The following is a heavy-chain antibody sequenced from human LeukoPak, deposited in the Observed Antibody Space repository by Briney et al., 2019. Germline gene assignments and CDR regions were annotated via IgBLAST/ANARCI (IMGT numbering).Heavy chain of an antibody. CDR3: ARDRGQYSSSWYGGGFDP. V-gene: IGHV1-2*02. J-gene: IGHJ5*02. CDR2: SNPNSGGT. Sequence: GASEKVSCNASGYTFTGNYMHWVRHSPGQGLEWMGWSNPNSGGTNYAQKFQGTVTMTRETSISTAYMELSRLRSDDTAVYYCARDRGQYSSSWYGGGFDPWGQGTLVTVSS. CDR1: GYTFTGNY. D-gene: IGHD6-13*01.